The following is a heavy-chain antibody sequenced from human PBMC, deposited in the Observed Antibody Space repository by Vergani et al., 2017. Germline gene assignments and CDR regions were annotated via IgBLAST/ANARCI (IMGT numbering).Heavy chain of an antibody. J-gene: IGHJ6*03. Sequence: QVQLVQSGAEVKKPGSSVKVSCKASGGTFSSYAISWVRQAPGQGLEWMGGIIPIFGTANYAQKVQGRVTITADESTSTNYMGLSSLRSEDTAVYYCARRRRALVRWYYYYMDVWGKGTTVTVSS. CDR2: IIPIFGTA. V-gene: IGHV1-69*01. D-gene: IGHD6-6*01. CDR3: ARRRRALVRWYYYYMDV. CDR1: GGTFSSYA.